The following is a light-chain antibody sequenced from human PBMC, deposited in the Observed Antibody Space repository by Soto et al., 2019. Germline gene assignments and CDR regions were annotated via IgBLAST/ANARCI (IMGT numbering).Light chain of an antibody. CDR3: QQYDSYSWT. V-gene: IGKV1-5*01. CDR2: DAS. J-gene: IGKJ1*01. Sequence: DIQMTQSPSTLSASVGDRVTITCRASQRISNWLAWYQQKPGKAPQLLIYDASSLESGAPSRFSGSGSGTEFTLTISSPQPDDFATYYCQQYDSYSWTFGQGTKVE. CDR1: QRISNW.